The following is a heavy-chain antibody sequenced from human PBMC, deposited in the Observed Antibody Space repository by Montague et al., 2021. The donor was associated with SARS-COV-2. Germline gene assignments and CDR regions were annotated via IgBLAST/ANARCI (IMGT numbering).Heavy chain of an antibody. V-gene: IGHV4-34*01. D-gene: IGHD2-15*01. Sequence: SETLSLTCAVYGGSFSGYYWIWIRQPPGKGLEWIGEINHSGSTNYNPSLKSRVTISVDTSKNQFSLKLSSVTAADTAVDYCARGRTLNYYYYMDVWDKGTTVTVSS. J-gene: IGHJ6*03. CDR1: GGSFSGYY. CDR2: INHSGST. CDR3: ARGRTLNYYYYMDV.